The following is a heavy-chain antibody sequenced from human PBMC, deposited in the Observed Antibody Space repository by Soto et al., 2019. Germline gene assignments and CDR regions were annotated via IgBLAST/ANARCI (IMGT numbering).Heavy chain of an antibody. J-gene: IGHJ3*02. CDR2: ISSSSSHK. Sequence: EVQLVESGGGLVKPGESLRLSCAASGFTFNYFTMNWVRQALGKGLEWVASISSSSSHKYSADSVRGRFTFSRDNANNSLYLQMNSLRVEDTAVYYCARLRSDAFDIWGQGTLVTVSS. D-gene: IGHD4-17*01. CDR1: GFTFNYFT. CDR3: ARLRSDAFDI. V-gene: IGHV3-21*04.